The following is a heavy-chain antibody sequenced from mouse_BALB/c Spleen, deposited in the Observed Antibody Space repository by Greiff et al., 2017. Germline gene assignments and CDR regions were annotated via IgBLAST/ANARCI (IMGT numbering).Heavy chain of an antibody. CDR3: ARRGTGGFAY. D-gene: IGHD3-3*01. Sequence: VQLKESGPELVKPGASVKIPCKASGYTFTDYNMDWVKQSHGKSLEWIGDINPNNGGTIYNQKFKGKATLTVDKSSSTAYMELRSLTSEDTAVYYCARRGTGGFAYWGQGTLVTVSA. V-gene: IGHV1-18*01. J-gene: IGHJ3*01. CDR2: INPNNGGT. CDR1: GYTFTDYN.